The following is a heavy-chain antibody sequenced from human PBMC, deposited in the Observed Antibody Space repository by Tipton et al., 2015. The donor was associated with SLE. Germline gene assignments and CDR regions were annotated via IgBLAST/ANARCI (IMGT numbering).Heavy chain of an antibody. CDR3: ARHIYDFWSDARYFDL. Sequence: TLSLTCTVSGYSISSDYYWGWIRQPPGKGLEWIGRIYYSGATYYKLSLKSRVTMSVDTSKNQFSLKLSSVTASDTAVYYCARHIYDFWSDARYFDLWGRGTLVTVSS. D-gene: IGHD3-3*01. CDR1: GYSISSDYY. J-gene: IGHJ2*01. V-gene: IGHV4-38-2*02. CDR2: IYYSGAT.